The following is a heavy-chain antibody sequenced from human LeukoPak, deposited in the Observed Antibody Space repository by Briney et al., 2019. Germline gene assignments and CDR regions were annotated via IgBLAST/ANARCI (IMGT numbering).Heavy chain of an antibody. CDR2: INHSGST. J-gene: IGHJ6*03. D-gene: IGHD6-13*01. Sequence: SETLSLTCAVYGGSFSGYYWSWIRQPPGKGLEWIGEINHSGSTNYNPSLKSRVTISVDTSKNQFSLKLSSVTAADTAVYYCARGSAFDNSSWYKTTIYYYYYMDVWGKGTTVTVSS. CDR3: ARGSAFDNSSWYKTTIYYYYYMDV. V-gene: IGHV4-34*01. CDR1: GGSFSGYY.